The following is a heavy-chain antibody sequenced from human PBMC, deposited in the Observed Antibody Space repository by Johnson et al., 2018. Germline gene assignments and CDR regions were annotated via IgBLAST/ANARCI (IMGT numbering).Heavy chain of an antibody. CDR1: GFTFSTYW. CDR2: INSDGSST. CDR3: ARDRFYYDTSGYLGSAFDI. D-gene: IGHD3-22*01. J-gene: IGHJ3*02. Sequence: VQLQESGGGLVQPGGSLRLSCAASGFTFSTYWMHWVRQAPGKGLVWVSRINSDGSSTSYADSVKGRFTISRENAKNTLYLQMNSLRAEDTAVYYCARDRFYYDTSGYLGSAFDIWGQGTMVTVSS. V-gene: IGHV3-74*01.